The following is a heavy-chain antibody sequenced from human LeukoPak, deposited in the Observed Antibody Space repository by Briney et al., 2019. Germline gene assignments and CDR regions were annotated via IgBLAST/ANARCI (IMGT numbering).Heavy chain of an antibody. CDR2: IYDSGRT. CDR3: ARDRLGGYSYVY. D-gene: IGHD5-12*01. J-gene: IGHJ4*02. Sequence: PSDTLSLTCTVSGGSVSSGSYFWTWIRQSPGKRLEYVGYIYDSGRTNYNPSLKSRVTISKDTSKNQFSLKLSSVTAADTAVYYCARDRLGGYSYVYWGQGSLVTVSS. V-gene: IGHV4-61*01. CDR1: GGSVSSGSYF.